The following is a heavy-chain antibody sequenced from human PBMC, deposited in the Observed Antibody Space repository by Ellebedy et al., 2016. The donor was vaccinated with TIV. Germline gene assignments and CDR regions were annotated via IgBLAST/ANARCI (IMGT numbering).Heavy chain of an antibody. Sequence: GGSLRLXCAASGLTFTDAWMYWVRQAPGKGLEWVGRITPKTEGGTTDYAAPVRGRFAISRDESRNTLYLEMNSLKTEDTGVYYCTTGWAYDFWGQGTVVTDSS. J-gene: IGHJ3*01. V-gene: IGHV3-15*01. CDR2: ITPKTEGGTT. CDR1: GLTFTDAW. CDR3: TTGWAYDF.